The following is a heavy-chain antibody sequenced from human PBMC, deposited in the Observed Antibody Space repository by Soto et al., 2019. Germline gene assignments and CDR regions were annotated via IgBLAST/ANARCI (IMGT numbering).Heavy chain of an antibody. CDR2: ISDDGSIK. J-gene: IGHJ4*02. D-gene: IGHD5-18*01. Sequence: PGGSLRLSCAASGFSITTYAMHWVRQAPGKGLEWVAVISDDGSIKYYADSVKGRFTISRDNSKNTFSLQMNSLRGDDTAVYFCARAIETAMDPCDYWGQGTLVTVSS. CDR3: ARAIETAMDPCDY. V-gene: IGHV3-30-3*01. CDR1: GFSITTYA.